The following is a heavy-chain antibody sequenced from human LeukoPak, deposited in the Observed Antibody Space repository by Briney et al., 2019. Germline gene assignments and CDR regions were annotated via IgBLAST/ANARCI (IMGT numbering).Heavy chain of an antibody. Sequence: GGSLRLSCAASGLAFSSYWMSWVRQAPGKGPEWVAHIKQDGSEKDYVDSVKGRFTISRDNGKNSLYLQMNSLRAEDTAVYYCGRGSRISDYWGQGTQVTVSS. D-gene: IGHD2-15*01. V-gene: IGHV3-7*01. CDR3: GRGSRISDY. CDR1: GLAFSSYW. J-gene: IGHJ4*02. CDR2: IKQDGSEK.